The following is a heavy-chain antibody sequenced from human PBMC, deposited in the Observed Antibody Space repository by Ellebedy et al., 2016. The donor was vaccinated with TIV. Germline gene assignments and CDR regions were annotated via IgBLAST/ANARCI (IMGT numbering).Heavy chain of an antibody. V-gene: IGHV3-30*02. Sequence: GESLKISXAASGFTFSRYGMHWVRQAPGKGLEWVAVIWHDGTNQYYADSVKGRFTISRDNSKNTLFLQMNSLRAEDTAVYYCAKDRGWGVPKSPDFWGQGALVTVSS. CDR1: GFTFSRYG. D-gene: IGHD3-10*01. J-gene: IGHJ4*02. CDR3: AKDRGWGVPKSPDF. CDR2: IWHDGTNQ.